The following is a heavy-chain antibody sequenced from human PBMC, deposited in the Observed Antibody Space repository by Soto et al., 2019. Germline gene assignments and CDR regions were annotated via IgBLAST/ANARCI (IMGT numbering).Heavy chain of an antibody. CDR3: ARESTVVTLRTFDI. V-gene: IGHV4-4*07. D-gene: IGHD2-21*02. CDR2: IYTSGST. Sequence: LSLTCTVSGGSISSYFCSWIRQPAGKGLEWIGRIYTSGSTNYNPSLKSRVTMSVDTSKNQFSLKLSSVTAADTAVYYCARESTVVTLRTFDIWGQGTMVTVSS. J-gene: IGHJ3*02. CDR1: GGSISSYF.